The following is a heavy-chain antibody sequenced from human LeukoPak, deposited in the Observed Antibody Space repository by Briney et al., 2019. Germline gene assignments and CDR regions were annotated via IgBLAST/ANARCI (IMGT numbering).Heavy chain of an antibody. D-gene: IGHD3-22*01. CDR1: GFNYSSYT. CDR2: ISASRDIT. Sequence: GGSLRLSCAASGFNYSSYTMNWVRQAPGMGLEWLSYISASRDITYYADSVKGRFTISRDNAKNSLYLQMNSLRAEDTAVYYCAKARGYYYDSSGSFDYWGQGTLVTVSS. CDR3: AKARGYYYDSSGSFDY. J-gene: IGHJ4*02. V-gene: IGHV3-48*01.